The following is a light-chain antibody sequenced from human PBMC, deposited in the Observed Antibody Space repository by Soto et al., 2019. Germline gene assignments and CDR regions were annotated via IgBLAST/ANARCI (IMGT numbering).Light chain of an antibody. CDR2: AAS. CDR3: QQSYSTLT. V-gene: IGKV1-39*01. J-gene: IGKJ3*01. CDR1: QSISSY. Sequence: DIQMTQSPSSLSASVGDRVTITCRASQSISSYLNWYQQKPGKAPKLLIYAASSVQSGVPSRFSGSGAGTDFTLTISSLQPEDFATYYCQQSYSTLTFGPGTKVDI.